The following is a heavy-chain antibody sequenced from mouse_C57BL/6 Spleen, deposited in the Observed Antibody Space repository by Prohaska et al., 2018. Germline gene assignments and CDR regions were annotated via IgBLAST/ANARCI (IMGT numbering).Heavy chain of an antibody. J-gene: IGHJ4*01. CDR3: AVGGSSPLTDY. V-gene: IGHV9-3*01. CDR2: INTYSGVP. D-gene: IGHD1-1*01. Sequence: GETVKISCKASGYTFTTYGMSWVKQAPGKGLKWMGWINTYSGVPTYADDFKGRFAFSLETSASTAYLQINNLKNEDTATYFCAVGGSSPLTDYWGQGTSVTVSS. CDR1: GYTFTTYG.